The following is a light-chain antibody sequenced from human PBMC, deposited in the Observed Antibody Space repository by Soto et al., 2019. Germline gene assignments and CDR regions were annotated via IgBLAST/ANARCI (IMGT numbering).Light chain of an antibody. CDR3: TSYTSSSTPYV. CDR1: SSDVGGYNY. Sequence: QSLLTQPASVSGSPGPSITISCTGTSSDVGGYNYVSWYRQHPGKAPKLMIYDVSNRPSGVSNRFSGSKSGNTASLTISGLQAEDEADYYCTSYTSSSTPYVFGGGTKVTV. CDR2: DVS. V-gene: IGLV2-14*01. J-gene: IGLJ1*01.